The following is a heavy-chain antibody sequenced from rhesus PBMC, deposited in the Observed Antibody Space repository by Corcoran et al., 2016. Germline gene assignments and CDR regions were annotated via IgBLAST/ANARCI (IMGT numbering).Heavy chain of an antibody. CDR1: GYSISSGYD. V-gene: IGHV4-127*01. D-gene: IGHD4-29*01. CDR3: ARETLYGTSYLFDY. Sequence: QVQLQESGPGVVKPSETLSLTCAVSGYSISSGYDWSWIRQPPGKGLGWIGYIYGSSGSTNYNPSLKTRVPILKDTSKNQFSLKLSSVTAADTAVYYCARETLYGTSYLFDYWGQGVLVTVSS. J-gene: IGHJ4*01. CDR2: IYGSSGST.